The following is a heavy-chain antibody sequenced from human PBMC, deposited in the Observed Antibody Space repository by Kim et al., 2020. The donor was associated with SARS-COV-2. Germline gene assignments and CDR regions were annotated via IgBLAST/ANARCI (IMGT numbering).Heavy chain of an antibody. D-gene: IGHD6-19*01. Sequence: GGSLRLSCPASGFTFSSYEMNWVRQAPGKGLEWVSYISSSGSTIYYADSVKGRFTISRDNAKNSLYLQMNSLRAEDTAVYYCARVGIAVAGHDYWGQGTLVTVSS. CDR3: ARVGIAVAGHDY. CDR1: GFTFSSYE. J-gene: IGHJ4*02. CDR2: ISSSGSTI. V-gene: IGHV3-48*03.